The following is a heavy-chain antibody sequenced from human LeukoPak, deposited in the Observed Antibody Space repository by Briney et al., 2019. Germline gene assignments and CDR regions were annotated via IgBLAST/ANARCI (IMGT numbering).Heavy chain of an antibody. CDR2: IYYSGST. CDR3: ARDPRYYYGMDV. J-gene: IGHJ6*02. CDR1: GGSISSYY. V-gene: IGHV4-59*01. Sequence: SETLSLTCTVSGGSISSYYWSWIRQPPGKGLEWIGYIYYSGSTNYNPSLKSRVSISVDTSKKQFSLKLSSVTAADTAVYYCARDPRYYYGMDVWGQGTTVTVSS.